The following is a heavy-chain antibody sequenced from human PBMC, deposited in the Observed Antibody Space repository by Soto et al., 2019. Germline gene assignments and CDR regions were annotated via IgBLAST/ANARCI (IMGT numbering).Heavy chain of an antibody. D-gene: IGHD3-22*01. CDR3: ASSYDSSGPIDY. J-gene: IGHJ4*02. CDR1: GFTFTSYA. Sequence: PGGSLGLSCEASGFTFTSYAMHWARQAPGKGLEWVAVISYDGINEYYADSVKGRFTISRDNSKNTLYLQMNSLRAEDTAVYYCASSYDSSGPIDYWGQGTLVTVSS. V-gene: IGHV3-30-3*01. CDR2: ISYDGINE.